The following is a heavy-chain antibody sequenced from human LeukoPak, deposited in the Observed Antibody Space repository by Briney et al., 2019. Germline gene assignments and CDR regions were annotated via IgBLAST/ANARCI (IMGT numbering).Heavy chain of an antibody. CDR2: ISAYNGNT. CDR3: ARSRLLEDAFDI. V-gene: IGHV1-18*01. D-gene: IGHD2-21*01. Sequence: ASVKVSCKASGYTFTSYGISWVRQAPGQGLEWMGWISAYNGNTNYAQKLQGRVTMTTDTSTSTAYMELRSLRSEDTAVYYCARSRLLEDAFDIWGQGTMVTVSS. J-gene: IGHJ3*02. CDR1: GYTFTSYG.